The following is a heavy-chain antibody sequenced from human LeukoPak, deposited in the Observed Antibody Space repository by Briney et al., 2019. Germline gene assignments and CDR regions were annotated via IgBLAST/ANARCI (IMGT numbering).Heavy chain of an antibody. J-gene: IGHJ5*02. CDR2: IYYSGST. D-gene: IGHD3-10*01. CDR3: ARRDGSGIGP. V-gene: IGHV4-39*01. Sequence: RASETLSLTCTVSGGSISSSSYYWGWIRQPPGKGLEWIGSIYYSGSTYYNPSLKSRVTISVDTSKNQFSLKLSSVTAADTAVYYCARRDGSGIGPWGQGTLVTVSS. CDR1: GGSISSSSYY.